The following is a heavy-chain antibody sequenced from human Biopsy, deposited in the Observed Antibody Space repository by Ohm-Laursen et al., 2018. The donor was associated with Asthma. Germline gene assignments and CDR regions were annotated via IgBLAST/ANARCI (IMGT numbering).Heavy chain of an antibody. J-gene: IGHJ4*02. CDR1: GFSFNSYG. D-gene: IGHD2-2*01. CDR3: AREGHEYCSSTSCASFDY. CDR2: MSFDGRQT. V-gene: IGHV3-30*03. Sequence: SLRLSCSASGFSFNSYGMHWVRQAPGKGLEWVAVMSFDGRQTYYADPVKGRFTISRDNSKNTLYLQMNSLRAEDTAVYYCAREGHEYCSSTSCASFDYWGQGTLVTVSS.